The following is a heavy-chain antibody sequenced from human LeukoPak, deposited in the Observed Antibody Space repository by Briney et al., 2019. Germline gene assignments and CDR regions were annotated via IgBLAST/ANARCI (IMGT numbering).Heavy chain of an antibody. V-gene: IGHV3-43*02. CDR3: AKDIWFGDSYYYGMDV. CDR2: ISGDGDTT. CDR1: GFTFDDYA. D-gene: IGHD3-10*01. Sequence: SGGSLRLSCAASGFTFDDYAMQWVRQGPGKGLEWVSLISGDGDTTYYADSVKGRFTISRDNSKNSLYLQMNSLRTEDTALYYCAKDIWFGDSYYYGMDVWGQGTTVTVSS. J-gene: IGHJ6*02.